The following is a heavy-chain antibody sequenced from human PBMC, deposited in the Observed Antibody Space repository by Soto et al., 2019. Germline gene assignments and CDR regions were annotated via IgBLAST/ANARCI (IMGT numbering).Heavy chain of an antibody. D-gene: IGHD6-6*01. V-gene: IGHV4-34*01. CDR2: INHSGST. Sequence: SETLSLTCAVYGGSFSGYYWSWIRQPPGKGLEWVGEINHSGSTNYNPSLKSRATISVDTSKNQFSLKLSSVTAADTAVYYCARVSARNVPWGQGTLVTVSS. J-gene: IGHJ5*02. CDR3: ARVSARNVP. CDR1: GGSFSGYY.